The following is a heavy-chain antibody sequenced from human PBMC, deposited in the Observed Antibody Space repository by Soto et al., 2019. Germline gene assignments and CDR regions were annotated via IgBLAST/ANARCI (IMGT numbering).Heavy chain of an antibody. Sequence: ASVKVSCKASGYTFTSYGISWVRQAPGQGLEWMGWISAYNGNTNYAQKLQGRVTMTTDTSTSTAYMELRSLRSDDTAVYYCERKAGLGSKGNGFDPWGQGTLGTGSS. J-gene: IGHJ5*02. CDR2: ISAYNGNT. V-gene: IGHV1-18*01. CDR1: GYTFTSYG. D-gene: IGHD7-27*01. CDR3: ERKAGLGSKGNGFDP.